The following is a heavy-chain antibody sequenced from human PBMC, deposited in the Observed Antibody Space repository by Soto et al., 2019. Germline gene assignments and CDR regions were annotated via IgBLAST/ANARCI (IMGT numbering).Heavy chain of an antibody. V-gene: IGHV4-59*01. CDR1: DGSISNFY. D-gene: IGHD3-22*01. CDR3: ARAPMVLTRSYFDS. CDR2: ISSSGNT. Sequence: PSETLSLTCTVSDGSISNFYWGWIRQPPGKGLERIGYISSSGNTNYNPSLKSRVSISVDTSKNQFSLNLTSVTAADTAVYYCARAPMVLTRSYFDSWGQGTPVTVSS. J-gene: IGHJ4*02.